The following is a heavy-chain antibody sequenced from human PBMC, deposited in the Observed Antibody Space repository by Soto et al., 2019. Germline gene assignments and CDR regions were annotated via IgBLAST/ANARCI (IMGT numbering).Heavy chain of an antibody. CDR1: GFTFSSYG. Sequence: GGSLRLSCAASGFTFSSYGMHWVRQAPGKGLEWVAVISYDGSNKYYADSVKGRFTISRDNSKNTLYLQMNSLRAEDTAVYYCAKAGSSSSLSVDYWGQGTLVTVSS. V-gene: IGHV3-30*18. CDR3: AKAGSSSSLSVDY. CDR2: ISYDGSNK. J-gene: IGHJ4*02. D-gene: IGHD6-6*01.